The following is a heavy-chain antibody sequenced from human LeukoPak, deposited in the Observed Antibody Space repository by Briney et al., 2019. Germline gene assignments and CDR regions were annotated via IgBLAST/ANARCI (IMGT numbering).Heavy chain of an antibody. CDR3: ARDPRGNTYGYNFDY. CDR2: INPSGGST. V-gene: IGHV1-46*01. J-gene: IGHJ4*02. Sequence: ASVKVSCKASGYTFTSFHMHWVRQAPGQGLEWMGIINPSGGSTSYAQKFQGRVFITRDTSTSTVYMELSSLRSEDTAVYYCARDPRGNTYGYNFDYWGQGTLVTVSS. CDR1: GYTFTSFH. D-gene: IGHD5-18*01.